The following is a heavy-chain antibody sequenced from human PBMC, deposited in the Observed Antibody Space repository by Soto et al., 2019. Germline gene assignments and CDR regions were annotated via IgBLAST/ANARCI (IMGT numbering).Heavy chain of an antibody. V-gene: IGHV3-23*01. J-gene: IGHJ4*02. CDR2: ISGPSYAS. CDR3: AKTPMEAVGTQFFDW. Sequence: GGSLRLSCAASGFTVSSNYMSWVRQAPGKGLEWVTSISGPSYASFTADSLRGRFTVYRDNSKDTLFLQMKNLRAEDTAIYYCAKTPMEAVGTQFFDWWGQGTLVTVSS. CDR1: GFTVSSNY. D-gene: IGHD6-19*01.